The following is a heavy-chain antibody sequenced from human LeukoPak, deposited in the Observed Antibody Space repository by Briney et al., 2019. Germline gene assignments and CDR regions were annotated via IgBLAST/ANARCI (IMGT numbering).Heavy chain of an antibody. CDR1: GFTFKDFG. Sequence: GGSLRLSCAASGFTFKDFGMSWVGQGPGKGLEWVSGINWNGGSTGYADSVKGRFTISRDNAKKSLYLQMNSLRAEDTALYYCARAPMTTVTTIDYWGQGTLVTVSS. D-gene: IGHD4-17*01. J-gene: IGHJ4*02. V-gene: IGHV3-20*04. CDR3: ARAPMTTVTTIDY. CDR2: INWNGGST.